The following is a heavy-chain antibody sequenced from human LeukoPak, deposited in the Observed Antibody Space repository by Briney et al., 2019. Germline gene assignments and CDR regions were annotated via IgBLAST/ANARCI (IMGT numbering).Heavy chain of an antibody. V-gene: IGHV5-51*01. Sequence: KSGESLKISCKGSGYSFPKYWIGWVRQMPGKGLEWMGIIYPGDSDTRYSPSFQGQVTISADKSITTAYLQWSSLQASDTAIYYCARQGDHYYMDVWGKGTTVTISS. CDR2: IYPGDSDT. CDR1: GYSFPKYW. CDR3: ARQGDHYYMDV. J-gene: IGHJ6*03.